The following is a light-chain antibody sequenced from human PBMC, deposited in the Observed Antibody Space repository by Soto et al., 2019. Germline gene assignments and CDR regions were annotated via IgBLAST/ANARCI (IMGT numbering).Light chain of an antibody. CDR1: SSNIGRNY. Sequence: QSVLTQPPSASGTPGQSVTISCSGSSSNIGRNYVYWYQQLPGTAPKLLIYRNNQRPSGVPDRFSGSKSGTSASLAISGLRSEDEADYYCAAWDDSLSGVVFGGGTKVTVL. J-gene: IGLJ2*01. V-gene: IGLV1-47*01. CDR3: AAWDDSLSGVV. CDR2: RNN.